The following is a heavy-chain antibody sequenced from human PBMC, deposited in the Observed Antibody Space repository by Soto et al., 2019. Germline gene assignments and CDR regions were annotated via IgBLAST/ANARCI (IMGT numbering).Heavy chain of an antibody. CDR1: GYNFIAYW. J-gene: IGHJ4*02. D-gene: IGHD5-12*01. CDR2: IYPADSDT. CDR3: ARRSLSGYEVQLDY. V-gene: IGHV5-51*01. Sequence: PGESLKISCKGSGYNFIAYWIGWVRQMPGKGLEWMGIIYPADSDTRYSPSFQGQVTISVDKSINTAYLQWSSLKASDTAMYYCARRSLSGYEVQLDYWGQGTLVTVSS.